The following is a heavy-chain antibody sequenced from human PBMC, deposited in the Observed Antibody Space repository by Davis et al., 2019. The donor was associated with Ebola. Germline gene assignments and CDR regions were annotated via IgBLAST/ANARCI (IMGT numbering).Heavy chain of an antibody. Sequence: PGGSLRLSCAASGFTFSSYWMHWVRQAPGKGLVWVSRINSDGSSTSYADSVKGRFTISRDNAKNSLYLQMNSLRAEDTAVYYCARAKLERDSFDYWGQGTLVTVSS. CDR2: INSDGSST. J-gene: IGHJ4*02. CDR3: ARAKLERDSFDY. V-gene: IGHV3-74*01. D-gene: IGHD1-1*01. CDR1: GFTFSSYW.